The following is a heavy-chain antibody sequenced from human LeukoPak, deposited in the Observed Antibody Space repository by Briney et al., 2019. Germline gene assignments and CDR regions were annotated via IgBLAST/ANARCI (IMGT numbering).Heavy chain of an antibody. V-gene: IGHV1-2*06. CDR3: ARVLRRDGYFDP. J-gene: IGHJ5*02. CDR2: INPNSGGT. Sequence: VASVKVSCKASGYTFTGYYMHWVRQAPGQGLEWMGRINPNSGGTNYAQKFQGRVTMTRDTSISTAYMGLSRLRSDDTAVYYCARVLRRDGYFDPWGQGTLVTVSS. CDR1: GYTFTGYY. D-gene: IGHD5-24*01.